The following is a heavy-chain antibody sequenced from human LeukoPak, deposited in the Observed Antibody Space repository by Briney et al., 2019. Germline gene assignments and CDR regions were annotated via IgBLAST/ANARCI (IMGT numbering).Heavy chain of an antibody. CDR2: INPNSGYT. V-gene: IGHV1-2*02. CDR3: ARGETRYSSSWYWFDP. CDR1: GYTFTDNY. J-gene: IGHJ5*02. Sequence: GASVKVSCKASGYTFTDNYIHWVRQAPGQGLEWMGWINPNSGYTNFAQKFQGRVTMTRDTSISTAYMELSRLRSDDTAVYYCARGETRYSSSWYWFDPWGQGTLVTVSS. D-gene: IGHD6-13*01.